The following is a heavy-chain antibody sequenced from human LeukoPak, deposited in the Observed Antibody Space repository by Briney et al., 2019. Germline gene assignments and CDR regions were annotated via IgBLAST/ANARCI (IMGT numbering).Heavy chain of an antibody. CDR1: GGSINSYY. D-gene: IGHD1-1*01. CDR3: ARAGDWNDLDY. V-gene: IGHV4-59*01. Sequence: PPETLSLTCTVSGGSINSYYWTWIRQPPGKGLEWIGYIYYSGSTNYNPSLKSRVTISVDTSKNQFSLKLSSVTAADTAVYYCARAGDWNDLDYWGQGILVTVSS. J-gene: IGHJ4*02. CDR2: IYYSGST.